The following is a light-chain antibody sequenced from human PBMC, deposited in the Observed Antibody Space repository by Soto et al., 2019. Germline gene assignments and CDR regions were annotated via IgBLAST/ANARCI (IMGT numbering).Light chain of an antibody. CDR2: DAS. J-gene: IGKJ3*01. Sequence: EIVLTQSPATLSLSPGERASLSCRASQSISTYLAWYQHKPGQAPRLLIYDASNRATGIPARFSGSGSGTDFTLTISSLGPEDFAVYYCQQRTDWPLFGPGTKVDMK. CDR1: QSISTY. V-gene: IGKV3-11*01. CDR3: QQRTDWPL.